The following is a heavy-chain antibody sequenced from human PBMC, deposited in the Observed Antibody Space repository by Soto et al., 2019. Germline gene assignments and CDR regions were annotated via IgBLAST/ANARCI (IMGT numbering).Heavy chain of an antibody. V-gene: IGHV3-23*01. J-gene: IGHJ6*02. D-gene: IGHD6-13*01. CDR2: ISGSGGST. CDR1: GFTFSSYA. Sequence: GGSLRLSCAASGFTFSSYAMSWVRQAPGKGLEWVSAISGSGGSTYYADSVKGRFTISRDNSKNTPYLQMNSLRAEDTAVYYCAKRRIAAAGREGGYYYYGMDVWGQGTTVTVSS. CDR3: AKRRIAAAGREGGYYYYGMDV.